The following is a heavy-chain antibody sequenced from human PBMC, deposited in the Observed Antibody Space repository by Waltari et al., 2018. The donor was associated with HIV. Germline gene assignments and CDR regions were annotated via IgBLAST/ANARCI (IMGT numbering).Heavy chain of an antibody. V-gene: IGHV4-38-2*02. CDR2: MYHSGST. CDR3: ARTFGVAYGMDV. CDR1: GYSISSGYY. J-gene: IGHJ6*02. D-gene: IGHD3-3*01. Sequence: QVQLQESGPGLVKPSETLSLTCTVSGYSISSGYYWGWNRQPPGKGLEWIGSMYHSGSTYYNPSLKSRVTISLDTSKNQFSLKLSSVTAADTAVYYCARTFGVAYGMDVWGQGTTVTVSS.